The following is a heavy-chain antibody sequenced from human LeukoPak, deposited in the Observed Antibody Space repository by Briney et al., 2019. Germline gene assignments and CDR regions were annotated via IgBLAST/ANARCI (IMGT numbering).Heavy chain of an antibody. CDR1: GFTFDDYA. D-gene: IGHD1-7*01. V-gene: IGHV3-9*01. CDR2: ISWNSGSI. J-gene: IGHJ4*02. CDR3: AKDETGTTFAGFDY. Sequence: GGSLRLSCAASGFTFDDYAIHWVRQAPGKGLEWVSGISWNSGSIGYADSVKGRFTISRDNAKNSLYLQMNSLRAEDTALYYCAKDETGTTFAGFDYWGQGTLVTVSS.